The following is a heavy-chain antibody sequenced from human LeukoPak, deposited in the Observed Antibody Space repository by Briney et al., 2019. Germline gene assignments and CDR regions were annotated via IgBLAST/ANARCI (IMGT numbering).Heavy chain of an antibody. Sequence: QPGGSLRLSCAASGFTFSSYAMSWVRQAPGKGLEWVSAISGSGGSTYYADSVKGRFTISRDNSKNTLYLQMNSLRAEDTAVYYCAKAWGRITAYCGGDCYSGPAWFDPWGQGTLVTVSS. CDR1: GFTFSSYA. V-gene: IGHV3-23*01. CDR2: ISGSGGST. D-gene: IGHD2-21*02. J-gene: IGHJ5*02. CDR3: AKAWGRITAYCGGDCYSGPAWFDP.